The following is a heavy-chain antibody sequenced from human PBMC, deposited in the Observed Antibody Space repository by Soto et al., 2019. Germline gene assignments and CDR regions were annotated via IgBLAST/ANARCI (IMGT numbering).Heavy chain of an antibody. CDR3: ARGDSSGSPTGWFDL. CDR1: GYTFTRYS. Sequence: GASAKVSCKNSGYTFTRYSINWVRQAPGQGLAWVGWISNYNGDTKYAQKFQVRVTLTPDTSTTTTYIDLRSLTSDDKAVYCCARGDSSGSPTGWFDLWGQGTLVTVSS. CDR2: ISNYNGDT. D-gene: IGHD5-18*01. J-gene: IGHJ5*02. V-gene: IGHV1-18*04.